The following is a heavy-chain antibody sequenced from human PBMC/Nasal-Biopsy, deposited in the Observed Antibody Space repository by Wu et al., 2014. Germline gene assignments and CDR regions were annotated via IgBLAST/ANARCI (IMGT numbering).Heavy chain of an antibody. CDR1: VGSFSDYY. D-gene: IGHD3-22*01. CDR3: ARGPEDVYRYDSRGYIGFDI. V-gene: IGHV4-34*01. CDR2: IHHSGNT. Sequence: TLSLTCAVYVGSFSDYYWSWIRQPPGKGLEWIGEIHHSGNTNYNPSLKSRVTMSVDTSKNQFSLQLNSLTAADTAIYYCARGPEDVYRYDSRGYIGFDIWGQGTTVTVSS. J-gene: IGHJ3*02.